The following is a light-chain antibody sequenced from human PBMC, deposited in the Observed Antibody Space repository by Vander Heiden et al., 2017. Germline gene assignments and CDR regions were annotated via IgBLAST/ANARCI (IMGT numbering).Light chain of an antibody. Sequence: DIVVTQSPLSLPVTPGEPASISCRSSQSLLHSYGYSHVDWYLQKPGQSPQLLIYLGSHRASGVPDRFGGSGSGTDFTLKISRVQAEDVGIYYCMQSLETPRTYTFGQGTKLEIK. J-gene: IGKJ2*01. CDR2: LGS. V-gene: IGKV2-28*01. CDR3: MQSLETPRTYT. CDR1: QSLLHSYGYSH.